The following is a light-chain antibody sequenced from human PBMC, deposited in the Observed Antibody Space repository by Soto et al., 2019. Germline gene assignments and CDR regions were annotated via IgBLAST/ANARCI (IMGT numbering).Light chain of an antibody. CDR2: GET. V-gene: IGKV3-15*01. J-gene: IGKJ3*01. CDR1: QSVGSH. CDR3: QQYNSXPPT. Sequence: EIVMTQSPATLSVSPGERATLSCRASQSVGSHLAWYQQKPGQGPRLLIYGETTRATGIPARFSGSGSGTEFTLTISSLQSEDSAVYHCQQYNSXPPTFGPGTK.